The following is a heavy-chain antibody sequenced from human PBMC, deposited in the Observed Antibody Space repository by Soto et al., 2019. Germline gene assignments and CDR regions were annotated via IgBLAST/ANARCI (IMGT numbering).Heavy chain of an antibody. CDR2: INDSGST. V-gene: IGHV4-34*01. Sequence: QVQLQQWGAGLLKPSETLSLTCAVYGGSFSGYYWNWIRQPPGTGLEWIGEINDSGSTNYNPSLKSRVSISVDTSKIQFSLRLSSVTAADTAVYDWARRARQGITMFGVVMPEYFQHWSLGTLVTVSS. CDR1: GGSFSGYY. CDR3: ARRARQGITMFGVVMPEYFQH. D-gene: IGHD3-3*01. J-gene: IGHJ1*01.